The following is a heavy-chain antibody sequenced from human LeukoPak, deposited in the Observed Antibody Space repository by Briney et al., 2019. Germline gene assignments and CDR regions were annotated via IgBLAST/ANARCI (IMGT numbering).Heavy chain of an antibody. CDR1: GFTFSSYS. Sequence: GGSLRLSCAASGFTFSSYSMNWVRQAPGKGLEWVSYISSSSSTIYYADSVKGRFTISRDNAKNSLYLQMNSLRAEDTAVYYCAKPVGSGSYYRIPDYWGQGTLVTVSS. CDR2: ISSSSSTI. CDR3: AKPVGSGSYYRIPDY. J-gene: IGHJ4*02. D-gene: IGHD1-26*01. V-gene: IGHV3-48*01.